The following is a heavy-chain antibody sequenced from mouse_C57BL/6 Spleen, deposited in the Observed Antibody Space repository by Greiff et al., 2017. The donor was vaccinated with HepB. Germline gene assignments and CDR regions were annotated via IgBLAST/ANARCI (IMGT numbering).Heavy chain of an antibody. D-gene: IGHD2-4*01. CDR2: IYPGSGST. V-gene: IGHV1-55*01. CDR3: ARYYYDSDWGYAMDY. Sequence: QVQLQQSGAELVKPGASVKMSCKASGYTFTSYWITWVKQRPGQGLEWIGDIYPGSGSTNYNEKFKSKATLTVDTSSSTAYMQLSSLTSEDSAVYYCARYYYDSDWGYAMDYWGQGTSVTVSS. CDR1: GYTFTSYW. J-gene: IGHJ4*01.